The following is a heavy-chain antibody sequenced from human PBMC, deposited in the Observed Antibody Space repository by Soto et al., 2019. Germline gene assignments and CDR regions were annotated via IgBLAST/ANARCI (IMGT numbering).Heavy chain of an antibody. CDR2: IYWDDDK. CDR3: AHSRDTMVRGVILYYFDY. Sequence: GSGPTLVNPTQTLTLTCTFSGFSLSTSGVGVGWIRQPPGKALEWLALIYWDDDKRYSPSLKSRLTITKDTSKNQVVLTMTNMDPVDTATYYCAHSRDTMVRGVILYYFDYWGQGTLVTVSS. CDR1: GFSLSTSGVG. J-gene: IGHJ4*02. D-gene: IGHD3-10*01. V-gene: IGHV2-5*02.